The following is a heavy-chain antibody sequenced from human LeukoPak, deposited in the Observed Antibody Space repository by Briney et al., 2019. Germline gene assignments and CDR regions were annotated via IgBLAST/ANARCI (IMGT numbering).Heavy chain of an antibody. D-gene: IGHD6-19*01. Sequence: PGGSLRLSCAASGFTFSSYAMHWVRQAPGKGLEWVAVISYDGSNKYYADSVKGRFTISRDNSKNTLYLQMNSLRAEDTAVYYCARSEAGSGPTPLDYWGQGTLVTVSS. CDR2: ISYDGSNK. CDR3: ARSEAGSGPTPLDY. CDR1: GFTFSSYA. J-gene: IGHJ4*02. V-gene: IGHV3-30*04.